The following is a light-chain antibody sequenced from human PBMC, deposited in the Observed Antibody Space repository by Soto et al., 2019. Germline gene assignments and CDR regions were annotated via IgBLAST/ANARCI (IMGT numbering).Light chain of an antibody. CDR3: MQPLQSWT. CDR2: LGS. CDR1: QSLLHSNGYNY. V-gene: IGKV2-28*01. Sequence: DLVMNQSPLSLPVTPGEPASISCRSSQSLLHSNGYNYLDWYLQKPGQSPQLLIYLGSNRASGVPDRFSGSGSGTDFTLKISRVEAEDVGVYYCMQPLQSWTFGQGTKVEIK. J-gene: IGKJ1*01.